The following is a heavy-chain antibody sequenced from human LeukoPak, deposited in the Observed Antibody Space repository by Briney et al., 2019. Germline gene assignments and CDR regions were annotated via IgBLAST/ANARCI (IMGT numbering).Heavy chain of an antibody. V-gene: IGHV5-51*01. J-gene: IGHJ3*02. D-gene: IGHD5-24*01. CDR1: GYIFTSQW. Sequence: GESLKISCKGSGYIFTSQWIGWVRQMPGKGLEWMGIIYPGDSNTIYSPSFQGQVTISAVKSISTAYLQWSSLKASDTAMYYCARHYKRRDGYNFGDAFDIWGQGTMVTVSS. CDR2: IYPGDSNT. CDR3: ARHYKRRDGYNFGDAFDI.